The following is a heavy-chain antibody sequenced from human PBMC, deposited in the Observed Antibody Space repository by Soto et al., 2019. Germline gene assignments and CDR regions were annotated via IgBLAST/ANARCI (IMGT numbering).Heavy chain of an antibody. Sequence: GGSLRLSCAASGFTFSSYGMHWVRQAPGKGLEWVAVISYDGSNKYYADSVKGRFTISRDNSKNTLYLQMNSLRAEDTAVYYCAKFYYDFWSGYYSDYWGQGTLVTVSS. CDR1: GFTFSSYG. D-gene: IGHD3-3*01. CDR2: ISYDGSNK. CDR3: AKFYYDFWSGYYSDY. J-gene: IGHJ4*02. V-gene: IGHV3-30*18.